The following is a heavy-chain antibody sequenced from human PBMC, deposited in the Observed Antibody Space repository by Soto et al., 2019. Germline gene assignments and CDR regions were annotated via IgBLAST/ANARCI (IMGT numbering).Heavy chain of an antibody. CDR1: GFSLSNARMG. Sequence: QVTLKESGPVLVKPTETLTLTCTVSGFSLSNARMGVSWIRQPPGKALEWLAHIFSNDEKSYSTSLKSRLTSSQDTSKSQVVLTMTNMDPVDTATYYCARMQYDILTGYPIGPNWFDPWGQGTLVTVSS. CDR2: IFSNDEK. V-gene: IGHV2-26*01. CDR3: ARMQYDILTGYPIGPNWFDP. D-gene: IGHD3-9*01. J-gene: IGHJ5*02.